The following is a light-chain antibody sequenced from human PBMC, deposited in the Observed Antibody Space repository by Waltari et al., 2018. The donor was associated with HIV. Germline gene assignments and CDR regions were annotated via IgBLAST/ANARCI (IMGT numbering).Light chain of an antibody. CDR1: NLGSKN. CDR2: RDS. Sequence: SYELTQPLSVSVALGQTARITCGGNNLGSKNVHWYQQKPGQAPVLVIYRDSNRPSGIPGRFSGSNSGNTATLTISRAQAGDEADDYCQVWDSSTVFGTGTKVTVL. J-gene: IGLJ1*01. CDR3: QVWDSSTV. V-gene: IGLV3-9*01.